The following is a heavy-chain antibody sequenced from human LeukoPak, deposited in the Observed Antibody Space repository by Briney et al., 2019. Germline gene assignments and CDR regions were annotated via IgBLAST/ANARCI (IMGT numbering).Heavy chain of an antibody. D-gene: IGHD3-22*01. Sequence: GGSLRLSCAASGFYFANYAMSWVRQAPGKGLEWVSATVGGGSPNTYHADSVKGRFTISRDNSKNTLYLQMNSLRAVDTAVYYCAKDPTHYRVWDDYESTVLSYWGQGTLVTVSS. CDR1: GFYFANYA. J-gene: IGHJ4*02. CDR3: AKDPTHYRVWDDYESTVLSY. V-gene: IGHV3-23*01. CDR2: TVGGGSPNT.